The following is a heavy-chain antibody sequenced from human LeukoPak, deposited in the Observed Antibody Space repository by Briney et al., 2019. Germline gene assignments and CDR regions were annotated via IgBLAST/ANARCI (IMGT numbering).Heavy chain of an antibody. CDR1: GFPLSRYI. CDR2: ISSSSITI. J-gene: IGHJ4*02. Sequence: GGALKLSWAVSGFPLSRYIISWVRQAPGKGLEWVSYISSSSITIYYADSVKGRFTISRDNAKNSRYLQMDSLRVEDTAVYFYAADRNWQFEYWGQGTLVTVS. CDR3: AADRNWQFEY. V-gene: IGHV3-48*04. D-gene: IGHD1-1*01.